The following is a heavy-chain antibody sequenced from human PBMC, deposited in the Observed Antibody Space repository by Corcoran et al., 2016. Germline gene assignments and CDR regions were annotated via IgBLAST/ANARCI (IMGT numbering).Heavy chain of an antibody. CDR3: TTVPRGGSGWYVPPV. J-gene: IGHJ4*02. V-gene: IGHV3-15*07. CDR1: GFTFSNAW. CDR2: IKSKTDGGTT. Sequence: EVQLVESGGGLVKPGGSLRLSCAASGFTFSNAWMNWVRQAPGKGLEWVGRIKSKTDGGTTDYAAPVKGRFTISRDDSKNTLYLQMNSLKTEDTAGYYCTTVPRGGSGWYVPPVWGQGTLVTVSS. D-gene: IGHD6-19*01.